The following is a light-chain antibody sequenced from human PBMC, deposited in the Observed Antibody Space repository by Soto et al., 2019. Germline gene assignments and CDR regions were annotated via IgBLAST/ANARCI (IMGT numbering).Light chain of an antibody. V-gene: IGKV1-13*02. CDR3: RQFNSYAT. CDR1: QGISSA. CDR2: DAS. J-gene: IGKJ5*01. Sequence: AIQLTQSPSSLSASVGDRVTITCRASQGISSALAWYQQKPGKAPKLLIYDASSLESGVPSRFSGSGSGTDFTLSISSLQPRDFATYYCRQFNSYATFGQGTRLEIK.